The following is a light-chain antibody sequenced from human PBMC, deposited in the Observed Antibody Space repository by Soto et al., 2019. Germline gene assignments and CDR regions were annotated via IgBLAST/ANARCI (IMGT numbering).Light chain of an antibody. CDR2: GAS. J-gene: IGKJ5*01. Sequence: TVLTPSPCTVSFPPEERATLYCGASESVMSHYIGWYQQRRGQAPRLLIYGASARALGIPARFSGSGSGTEFTFTVTSLQTEDFAVYYCQQYNNCPPITFGQGALLEIK. V-gene: IGKV3-15*01. CDR1: ESVMSH. CDR3: QQYNNCPPIT.